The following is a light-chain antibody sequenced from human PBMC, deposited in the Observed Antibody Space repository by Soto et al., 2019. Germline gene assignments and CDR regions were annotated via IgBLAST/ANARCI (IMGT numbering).Light chain of an antibody. V-gene: IGKV1-9*01. CDR2: AAS. CDR3: LQVNSYPLT. J-gene: IGKJ4*01. CDR1: QGISSY. Sequence: DLQLTQSPSFLSASVGDRVTITCRANQGISSYLAWYQVKPGRAPKLLIYAASTLQSGVPSRFSGSGSGTEFTLTISSLQPEDFATYYCLQVNSYPLTFGGGTKVEIK.